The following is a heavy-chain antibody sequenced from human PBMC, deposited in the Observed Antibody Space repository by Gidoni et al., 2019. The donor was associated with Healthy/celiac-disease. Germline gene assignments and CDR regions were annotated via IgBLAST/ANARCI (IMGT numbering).Heavy chain of an antibody. Sequence: EVQLLESGGGLVQPGGSLRLSCAASGFPFSSYAMSWVRQAPGKGLEWVSAISGSGGSTYYADSVKGRFTISRDNSKNTLYLQMNSLRAEDTAVYYCAKPGLPGYYFDYWGQGTLVTVSS. V-gene: IGHV3-23*01. CDR2: ISGSGGST. J-gene: IGHJ4*02. CDR3: AKPGLPGYYFDY. CDR1: GFPFSSYA. D-gene: IGHD4-17*01.